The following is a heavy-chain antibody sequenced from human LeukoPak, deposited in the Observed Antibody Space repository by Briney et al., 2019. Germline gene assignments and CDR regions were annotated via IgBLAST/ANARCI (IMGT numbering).Heavy chain of an antibody. CDR1: GYTFTSYA. J-gene: IGHJ4*02. V-gene: IGHV1-2*02. Sequence: ASVKVSCKASGYTFTSYAMNWVRQAPGQGLGWMGWINPNSGGTNYAQKFQGRVTMTRDTSISTAYMELSRLRSDDTAVYYCARKSSPRTCTFDYWGQGTLVTVSS. CDR2: INPNSGGT. CDR3: ARKSSPRTCTFDY. D-gene: IGHD1-14*01.